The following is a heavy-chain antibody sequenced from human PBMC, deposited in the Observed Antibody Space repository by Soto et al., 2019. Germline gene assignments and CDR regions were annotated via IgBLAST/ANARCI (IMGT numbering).Heavy chain of an antibody. D-gene: IGHD3-10*01. CDR3: TAAPYGMSRVDC. CDR1: GFTLSNAW. V-gene: IGHV3-15*01. J-gene: IGHJ4*02. Sequence: EVQLVESGGGLVKPGGSLRLSCAASGFTLSNAWMSWVRQAPGKGLEWVGRIKSKTDGGTTDYAAPVKGRFTISRDDSKNTMYLQMNSLKIEDTAVYYCTAAPYGMSRVDCWGKGTLVTVSS. CDR2: IKSKTDGGTT.